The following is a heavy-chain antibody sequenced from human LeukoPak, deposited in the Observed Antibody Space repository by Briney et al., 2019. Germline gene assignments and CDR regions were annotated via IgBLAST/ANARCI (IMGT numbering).Heavy chain of an antibody. V-gene: IGHV5-51*01. Sequence: PGGSLKISCMGSGSRFTSYWSGWVRQMPGKGLEWMGIIYPGDSDTGNSPSFQGQVTLSAVKAISTAYLQWSSLKASDTAMYYCARHLLSYGSGSYRAFDIWGQGTMVTVSS. D-gene: IGHD3-10*01. J-gene: IGHJ3*02. CDR3: ARHLLSYGSGSYRAFDI. CDR1: GSRFTSYW. CDR2: IYPGDSDT.